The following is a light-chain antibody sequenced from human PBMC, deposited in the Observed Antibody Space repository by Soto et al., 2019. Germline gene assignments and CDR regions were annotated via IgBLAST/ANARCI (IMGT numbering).Light chain of an antibody. Sequence: QSVLTQPPSVSAAPGQKVTISCSGSSSNIGNNYVSWYQQLPGTAHKRLIYENNKRPSGIPDRFSGSKSGTSATLGITGLQTGDEADYYCGTWDSSLSAEVVFGGGTKLTVL. J-gene: IGLJ2*01. CDR2: ENN. V-gene: IGLV1-51*02. CDR1: SSNIGNNY. CDR3: GTWDSSLSAEVV.